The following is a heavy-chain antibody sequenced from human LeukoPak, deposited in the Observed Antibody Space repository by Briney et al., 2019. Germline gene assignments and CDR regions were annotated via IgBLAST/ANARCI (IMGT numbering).Heavy chain of an antibody. J-gene: IGHJ4*02. D-gene: IGHD3-16*01. CDR3: ARIRGDYYLDY. Sequence: PGGSLRLSCAASGFTFSSYWMSWVRQAPGKGLEWVANIKQAGSENSYVDSVKGRFTISRDNAKNSLYLQINSLRAEDTAVYYCARIRGDYYLDYWGQGTLVTVSS. CDR2: IKQAGSEN. CDR1: GFTFSSYW. V-gene: IGHV3-7*01.